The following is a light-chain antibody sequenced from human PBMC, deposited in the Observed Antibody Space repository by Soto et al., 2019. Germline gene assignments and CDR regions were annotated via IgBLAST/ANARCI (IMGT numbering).Light chain of an antibody. CDR2: AAS. J-gene: IGKJ4*01. CDR3: QQAISFPLT. CDR1: QGISSF. V-gene: IGKV1-9*01. Sequence: DIQLTQSPSFLSASVGDRVTITCRASQGISSFLVWYQQKPGKAPKVLIYAASTLQSGVPSRFSGSGSGTEFTLTISSLQPEDFATYYCQQAISFPLTFGGGTKVDIK.